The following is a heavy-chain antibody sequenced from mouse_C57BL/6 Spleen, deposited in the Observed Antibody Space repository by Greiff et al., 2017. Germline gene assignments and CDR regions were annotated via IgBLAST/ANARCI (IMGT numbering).Heavy chain of an antibody. D-gene: IGHD1-1*01. CDR3: TTFITTVPWFAY. CDR2: IDPVNGDT. Sequence: VQLQQSGAELVRPGASVKLSCTASGFNIKDDYMHWVKQRPEQGLEWIGWIDPVNGDTEYASKFQGKATITADTSSNTAYLQLSSLTSEDTAVYYCTTFITTVPWFAYWGQGTLVTVSA. CDR1: GFNIKDDY. V-gene: IGHV14-4*01. J-gene: IGHJ3*01.